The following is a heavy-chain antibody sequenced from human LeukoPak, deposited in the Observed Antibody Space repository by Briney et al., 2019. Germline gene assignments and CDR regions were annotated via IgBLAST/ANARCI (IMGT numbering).Heavy chain of an antibody. V-gene: IGHV1-2*02. J-gene: IGHJ4*02. CDR3: ARDNYYDMDY. D-gene: IGHD3-22*01. CDR2: INPNSGGT. Sequence: ASVKVSCKASGYTFTSYYIHWLRQAPGQGLEWMGWINPNSGGTNYAQKSQGRVTMTRDTSISTAYMELSRLRSDDTAVYYCARDNYYDMDYWGQGTLVTVSS. CDR1: GYTFTSYY.